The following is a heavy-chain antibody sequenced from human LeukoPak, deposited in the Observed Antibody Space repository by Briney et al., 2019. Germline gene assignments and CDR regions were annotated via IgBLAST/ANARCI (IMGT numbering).Heavy chain of an antibody. V-gene: IGHV3-30*02. CDR1: GFTFSSYG. CDR2: IRYDGSNK. CDR3: AKVGDGSGSYSDY. J-gene: IGHJ4*02. Sequence: PGGSLRLSCAAPGFTFSSYGMHWVRQAPGKGLEWVAFIRYDGSNKYYADSVKGRFTISRDNSKNTLYLQMNSLRAEDTAVYYCAKVGDGSGSYSDYWGQGTLVTVSS. D-gene: IGHD3-10*01.